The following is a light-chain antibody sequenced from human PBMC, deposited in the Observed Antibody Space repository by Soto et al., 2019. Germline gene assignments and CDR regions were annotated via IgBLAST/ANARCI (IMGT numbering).Light chain of an antibody. CDR2: GNI. J-gene: IGLJ1*01. CDR3: QSYDSTLSARYV. Sequence: QSVLTHPPSVSGAPGQMVTISCTGSSSNIGAGYDVHWYQQRPGTAPKLLIFGNINRPSGVPDRFSGSKSGTSASLAITGLQAEDEGDYYCQSYDSTLSARYVFGTGNKVTVL. CDR1: SSNIGAGYD. V-gene: IGLV1-40*01.